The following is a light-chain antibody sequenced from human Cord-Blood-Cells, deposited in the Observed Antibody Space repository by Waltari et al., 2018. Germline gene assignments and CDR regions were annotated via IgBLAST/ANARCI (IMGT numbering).Light chain of an antibody. CDR2: AAS. V-gene: IGKV1-39*01. CDR3: QQSYSTPPT. CDR1: QSISSY. Sequence: QMTQSPSSLSASVGDRVTITCRASQSISSYLNWYQQKPGKAPKLLIYAASSLQSGVPSRFSGSGSGTDFTLTISSLQPEDFATYYCQQSYSTPPTFGQGP. J-gene: IGKJ1*01.